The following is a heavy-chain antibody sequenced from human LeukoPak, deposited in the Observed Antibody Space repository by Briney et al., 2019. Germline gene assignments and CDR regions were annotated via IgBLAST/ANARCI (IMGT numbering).Heavy chain of an antibody. Sequence: SETLSLTCTVSGGSIGTYYWSWIRQPPGKGLEWIGYIYYSGSTNYNPSLKSRVTISVDTSKNQFSLKLSSVTAADTAVYYCARDAHCSSTSCYGGARAFDIWGQGTMVTVSS. J-gene: IGHJ3*02. V-gene: IGHV4-59*01. CDR3: ARDAHCSSTSCYGGARAFDI. CDR2: IYYSGST. D-gene: IGHD2-2*01. CDR1: GGSIGTYY.